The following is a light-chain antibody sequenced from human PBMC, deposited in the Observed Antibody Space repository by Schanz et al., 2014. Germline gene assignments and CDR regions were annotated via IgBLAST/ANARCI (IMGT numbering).Light chain of an antibody. CDR3: QQYGSSPYT. Sequence: EIFLTQAPGTLSLSPGERATLSCRASQGISNYLAWYQQKPGQAPRLLIYGAATRATGIPDRFSGSGSATDFTLTISRLEPEDFAVYYCQQYGSSPYTFGQGTKLDIK. V-gene: IGKV3-20*01. J-gene: IGKJ2*01. CDR1: QGISNY. CDR2: GAA.